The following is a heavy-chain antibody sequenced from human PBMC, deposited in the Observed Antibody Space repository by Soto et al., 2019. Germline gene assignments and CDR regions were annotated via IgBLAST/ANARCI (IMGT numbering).Heavy chain of an antibody. Sequence: PSETVSLTCTVSGGSISSGGYYWSWIRQHPGKGLEWIGYIYYSGSTYYNPSLKSRVTISVDTSKNQFSLKLSSVTAADTAVYYCARVLSDFWSGYYPNYYYGMDVWGQGTTVTVSS. CDR3: ARVLSDFWSGYYPNYYYGMDV. J-gene: IGHJ6*02. CDR1: GGSISSGGYY. CDR2: IYYSGST. D-gene: IGHD3-3*01. V-gene: IGHV4-31*03.